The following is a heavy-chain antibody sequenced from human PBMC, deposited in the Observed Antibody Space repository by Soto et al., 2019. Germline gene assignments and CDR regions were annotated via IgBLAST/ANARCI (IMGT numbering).Heavy chain of an antibody. Sequence: PGGSLRLSCAASGFTFSSYDMTWVRQAPGKGLEWVSAISGSGGSTNYGDSVKGRFIISRDNSKNTLFMQMNSLRVEDTAVYYCAIRGLSKSEVRGYFDYWGRGTLVTVSS. J-gene: IGHJ4*02. V-gene: IGHV3-23*01. CDR2: ISGSGGST. CDR3: AIRGLSKSEVRGYFDY. CDR1: GFTFSSYD. D-gene: IGHD3-10*01.